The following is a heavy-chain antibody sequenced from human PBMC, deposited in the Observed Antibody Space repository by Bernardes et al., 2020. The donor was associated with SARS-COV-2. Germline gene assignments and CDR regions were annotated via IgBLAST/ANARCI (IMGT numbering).Heavy chain of an antibody. CDR1: GFTFSSYW. CDR2: INTDGRTT. CDR3: VRGPSDGHGRFEY. Sequence: GGSLRLSRAASGFTFSSYWMHWVRQGPGKGLVWVSRINTDGRTTTYADSVKGRFTISRDNGKNTLYLQMNSLRAEDTALYYCVRGPSDGHGRFEYWSQGALVTVSS. J-gene: IGHJ4*02. V-gene: IGHV3-74*03.